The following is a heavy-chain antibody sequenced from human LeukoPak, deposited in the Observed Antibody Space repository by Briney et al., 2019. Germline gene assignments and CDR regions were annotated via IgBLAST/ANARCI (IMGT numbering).Heavy chain of an antibody. CDR2: IYYSGST. CDR3: ARLSSGWYSNYFDY. Sequence: SETLSLTCTVSGGSISSSSDYWGWIRQPPGKGLEWIGSIYYSGSTYYNPSLKSRVTISVDTSKNQFSLKLSSVTAADTAVYYCARLSSGWYSNYFDYWGQGTLVTVSS. V-gene: IGHV4-39*01. CDR1: GGSISSSSDY. J-gene: IGHJ4*02. D-gene: IGHD6-19*01.